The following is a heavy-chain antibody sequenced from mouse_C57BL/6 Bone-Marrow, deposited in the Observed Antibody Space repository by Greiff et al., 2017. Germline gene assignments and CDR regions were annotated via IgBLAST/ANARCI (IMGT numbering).Heavy chain of an antibody. V-gene: IGHV1-50*01. CDR3: ARSGGYYEVWYFDV. J-gene: IGHJ1*03. CDR2: IDPSDSYT. Sequence: QVHVKQPGAELVKPGASVKLSCKASGYTFTSYWMQWVKQRPGQGLEWIGEIDPSDSYTNYNQKFKGKATLTVDTSSSTAYMQLSSLTSEDSAVYYCARSGGYYEVWYFDVWGTGTTVTVSS. CDR1: GYTFTSYW. D-gene: IGHD2-3*01.